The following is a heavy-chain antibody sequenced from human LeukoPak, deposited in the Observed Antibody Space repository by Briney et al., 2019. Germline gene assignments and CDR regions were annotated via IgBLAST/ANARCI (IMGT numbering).Heavy chain of an antibody. Sequence: ASVKVSCKASGYTFTSYAMHWVRQAPGQRLEWMGWINAGNGNTKYSQKFQGRVTITRDTSASTAYMELSSLRPEDTAVYYCARDRAVAGTRWFDPWGQGTLVTVPS. CDR3: ARDRAVAGTRWFDP. CDR1: GYTFTSYA. J-gene: IGHJ5*02. V-gene: IGHV1-3*01. CDR2: INAGNGNT. D-gene: IGHD6-19*01.